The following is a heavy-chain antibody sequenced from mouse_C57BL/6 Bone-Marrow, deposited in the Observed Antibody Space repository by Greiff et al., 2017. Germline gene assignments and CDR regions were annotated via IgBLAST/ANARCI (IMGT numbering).Heavy chain of an antibody. Sequence: EVKLMESGGGLVQPGGSLKLSCAASGFTFSDYYMYWVRQTPEKRLEWVAYISNGGGSTYYPDTVKGRFTISRDNAKNTRYLQMSRLKSEDTAMYYCARGTYNYGIIMYFDVWGTGTTVTVSS. V-gene: IGHV5-12*01. CDR2: ISNGGGST. J-gene: IGHJ1*03. CDR3: ARGTYNYGIIMYFDV. D-gene: IGHD1-1*01. CDR1: GFTFSDYY.